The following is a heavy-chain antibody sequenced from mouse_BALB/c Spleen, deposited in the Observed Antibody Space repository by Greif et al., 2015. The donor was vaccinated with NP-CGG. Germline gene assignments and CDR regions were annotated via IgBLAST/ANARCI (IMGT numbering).Heavy chain of an antibody. CDR2: IDPANGNT. D-gene: IGHD1-1*01. J-gene: IGHJ3*01. V-gene: IGHV14-3*02. CDR1: GFNIKDTL. Sequence: VQLQQSGAELVKPGASVKLSCTASGFNIKDTLIHWVKQRPEQGLEWIGRIDPANGNTKYGPKFQGKATITADTSSNTAYLQLSSLTSEDTAVYYGASYYYGSSRFAYWGQGTLVTVSA. CDR3: ASYYYGSSRFAY.